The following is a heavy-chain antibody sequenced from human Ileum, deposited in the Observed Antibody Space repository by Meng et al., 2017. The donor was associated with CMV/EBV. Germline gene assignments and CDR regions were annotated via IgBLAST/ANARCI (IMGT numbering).Heavy chain of an antibody. J-gene: IGHJ4*02. CDR2: INPGNGHA. D-gene: IGHD1-1*01. Sequence: SGYTFTTYAIPWMRQAPGQTIEWMGWINPGNGHAKCSQKLEGRLAFARDTSAGTAYMDLSTLGSEDTAVYYCARHWNGQGETVYFDYWGQGTLVTVSS. CDR3: ARHWNGQGETVYFDY. CDR1: GYTFTTYA. V-gene: IGHV1-3*01.